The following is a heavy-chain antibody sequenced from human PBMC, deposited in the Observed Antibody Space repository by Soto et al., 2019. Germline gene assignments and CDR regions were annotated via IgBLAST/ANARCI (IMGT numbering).Heavy chain of an antibody. CDR1: GGSFSGYY. V-gene: IGHV4-34*01. CDR2: INHSGST. D-gene: IGHD4-17*01. J-gene: IGHJ4*02. Sequence: SETLSLTCAVYGGSFSGYYWSWIRQPPGKGLEWIGEINHSGSTNYNPSLKSRVTISVDTSKNQFSRKLSSVTAADTAVYYCARGQTSYGDFDYWGQGTLVTVSS. CDR3: ARGQTSYGDFDY.